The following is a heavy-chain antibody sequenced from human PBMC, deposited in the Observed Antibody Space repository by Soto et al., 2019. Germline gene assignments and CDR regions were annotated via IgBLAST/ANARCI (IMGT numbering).Heavy chain of an antibody. D-gene: IGHD3-3*01. J-gene: IGHJ4*02. CDR2: INPSGGST. CDR1: GYTFTSYY. Sequence: ASVKVSCKASGYTFTSYYMHWVRQAPGQGLEWMGIINPSGGSTSYAQKFQGRVTMTRDTSTSTVYMELSSLRSEDTAVYYCAREIIPVLPRFTNVDYWGQGTLVTVSS. V-gene: IGHV1-46*01. CDR3: AREIIPVLPRFTNVDY.